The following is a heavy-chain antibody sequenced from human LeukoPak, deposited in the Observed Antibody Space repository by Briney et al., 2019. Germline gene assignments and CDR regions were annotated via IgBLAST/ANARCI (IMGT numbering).Heavy chain of an antibody. CDR3: ARLLGYCSGGSCYWYFDL. V-gene: IGHV4-30-4*08. Sequence: PSETLSLTCTGSGGPIRTEDHYWSWIRQPPGKGLEWLGYIDYSGSTNYNPSLKSRVTISVDTSKNQFSLKLSSVTDADTAVYYCARLLGYCSGGSCYWYFDLWGRGTLVTVSS. D-gene: IGHD2-15*01. CDR1: GGPIRTEDHY. J-gene: IGHJ2*01. CDR2: IDYSGST.